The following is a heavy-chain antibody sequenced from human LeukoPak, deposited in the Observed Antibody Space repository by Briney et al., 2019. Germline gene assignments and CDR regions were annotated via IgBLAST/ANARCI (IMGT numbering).Heavy chain of an antibody. Sequence: PSETLSLTCTVSGGSIRGDHWSWIRQPPGKGLEWIGNIFNSGSPKYNPSLKSRVTMSLDTSTNQFSLKLSSVTAADTAVYYCARVETPVTTTPPFDHWGQGTLVTVSS. CDR1: GGSIRGDH. V-gene: IGHV4-59*01. D-gene: IGHD4-17*01. CDR3: ARVETPVTTTPPFDH. CDR2: IFNSGSP. J-gene: IGHJ4*02.